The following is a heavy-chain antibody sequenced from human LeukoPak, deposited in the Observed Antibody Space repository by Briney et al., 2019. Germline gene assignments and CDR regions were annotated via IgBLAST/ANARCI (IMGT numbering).Heavy chain of an antibody. CDR2: INTYKGDT. CDR1: GYTLTNYN. D-gene: IGHD4-23*01. CDR3: AREFGHCYGDNCFYFFDT. Sequence: GASVKVSCKASGYTLTNYNISWVRQAPGQGLEWMGWINTYKGDTLYAQKLQGRVTMTADTSTNTAYMEFRSLRFDDTAVYYCAREFGHCYGDNCFYFFDTWGQGFRVTVSS. V-gene: IGHV1-18*01. J-gene: IGHJ4*02.